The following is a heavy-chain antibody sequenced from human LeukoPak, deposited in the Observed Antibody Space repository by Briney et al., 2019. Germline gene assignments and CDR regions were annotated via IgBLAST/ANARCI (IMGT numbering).Heavy chain of an antibody. V-gene: IGHV4-39*07. CDR3: ARDTEDWFDP. J-gene: IGHJ5*02. D-gene: IGHD4-17*01. CDR2: IHYSGST. Sequence: SETLSFTCTVSGGSISSSSYYWGWIRQPPGKGLEWIGSIHYSGSTYYNPSLKSRVTISVDTSKNQFSLKLSSVTAADTAVYYCARDTEDWFDPWGQGTLVTVSS. CDR1: GGSISSSSYY.